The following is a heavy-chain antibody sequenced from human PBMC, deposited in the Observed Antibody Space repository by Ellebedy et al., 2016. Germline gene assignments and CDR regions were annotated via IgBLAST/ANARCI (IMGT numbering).Heavy chain of an antibody. V-gene: IGHV3-23*01. CDR3: AKDYSSSPRFFDY. D-gene: IGHD6-6*01. CDR2: ISGSGDRT. CDR1: GFTFSNYV. Sequence: GGSLRLXXAASGFTFSNYVMNWVRQAPGEGLEWVSAISGSGDRTHYADSVKGRFTISRDNSKNTVFLQMNSLRAEDTAIYYCAKDYSSSPRFFDYWGQGTLVTVSS. J-gene: IGHJ4*02.